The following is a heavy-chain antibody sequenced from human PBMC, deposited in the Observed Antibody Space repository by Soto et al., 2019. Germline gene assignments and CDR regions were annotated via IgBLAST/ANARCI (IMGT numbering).Heavy chain of an antibody. V-gene: IGHV1-3*01. CDR2: INAGNGNT. CDR1: GYTFTSYA. D-gene: IGHD2-21*02. J-gene: IGHJ4*02. Sequence: ASVKVSCKASGYTFTSYAMHWVRQAPGQRLEWMGWINAGNGNTKYSQKFQGRVTITRDTSASTAYMELSSLRSEDTAVYYCARARYAYCGGDCYPGSFDYWGQGTLVTVSS. CDR3: ARARYAYCGGDCYPGSFDY.